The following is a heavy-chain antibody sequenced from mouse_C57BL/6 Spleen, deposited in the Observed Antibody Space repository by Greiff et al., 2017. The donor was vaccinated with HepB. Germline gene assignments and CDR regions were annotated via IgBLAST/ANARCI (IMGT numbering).Heavy chain of an antibody. Sequence: QVQLQQSGAELVRPGASVTLSCKASGYTFTDYEMHWVKQTPVHGLEWIGAIDPETGGTAYNQKFKGKAILTADKSSSTAYMELRSLTSEDSAVYYCTSIYYESPFAYWGQGTLVTVSA. CDR2: IDPETGGT. V-gene: IGHV1-15*01. CDR3: TSIYYESPFAY. D-gene: IGHD2-4*01. CDR1: GYTFTDYE. J-gene: IGHJ3*01.